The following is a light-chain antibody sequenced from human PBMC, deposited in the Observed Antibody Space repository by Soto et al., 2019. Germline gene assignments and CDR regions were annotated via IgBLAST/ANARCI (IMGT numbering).Light chain of an antibody. J-gene: IGKJ5*01. CDR3: QQHGSSLTWT. V-gene: IGKV3-20*01. CDR1: DSVGGH. CDR2: XXX. Sequence: EIVMTQSPGTLSVSPWERATLSCRASDSVGGHVACYHLXPVXSXXXXXXXXXXXAXGIPARFSGSGSGTEFTLTISRLEPEDFAVYYCQQHGSSLTWTFGQGTRLEIK.